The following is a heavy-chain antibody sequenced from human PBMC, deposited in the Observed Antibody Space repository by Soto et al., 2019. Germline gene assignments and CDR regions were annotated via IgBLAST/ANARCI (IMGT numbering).Heavy chain of an antibody. CDR3: ARDKITGLFDY. CDR2: INHSGST. CDR1: GAPLSGYY. J-gene: IGHJ4*02. V-gene: IGHV4-34*01. D-gene: IGHD2-8*02. Sequence: SETLSLTCNVSGAPLSGYYGTWIRQPPGTGLEWIGEINHSGSTNYNPSLKSRVTISVDTSKNQFSLKLTSVTAADTAVYYCARDKITGLFDYWGEGTLVTVS.